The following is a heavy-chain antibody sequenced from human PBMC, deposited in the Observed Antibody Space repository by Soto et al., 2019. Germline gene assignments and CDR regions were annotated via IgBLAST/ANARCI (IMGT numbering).Heavy chain of an antibody. CDR1: GGSVSSSSYY. V-gene: IGHV4-39*01. D-gene: IGHD3-22*01. CDR3: GRQEYDYDSSDYTTPYDY. CDR2: IYYSGST. Sequence: QLQLQESGPGLVKPSETLSLTCTVSGGSVSSSSYYWGWIRQPPGKGLEWIGSIYYSGSTYYNPSLKSRVTISVDTSKNQFSLKLSSVTAADTAVYYCGRQEYDYDSSDYTTPYDYWGQGTLVTVSS. J-gene: IGHJ4*02.